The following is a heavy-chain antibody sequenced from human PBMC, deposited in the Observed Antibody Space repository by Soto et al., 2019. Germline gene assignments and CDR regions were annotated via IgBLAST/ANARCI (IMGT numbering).Heavy chain of an antibody. J-gene: IGHJ1*01. CDR1: GFTLSYSF. D-gene: IGHD6-19*01. V-gene: IGHV3-66*01. CDR3: ANSGWYNPDGYFQH. CDR2: IYSDGTT. Sequence: PGGSLRLSCAASGFTLSYSFMSWVRQAPGKGLEWVSLIYSDGTTYYADSVKGRFTISRDNSKNTLDLQMNSLRAEDTAVYYCANSGWYNPDGYFQHWGQGALVTVSS.